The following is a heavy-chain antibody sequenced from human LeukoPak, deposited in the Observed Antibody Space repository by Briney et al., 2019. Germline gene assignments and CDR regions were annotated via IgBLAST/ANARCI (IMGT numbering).Heavy chain of an antibody. CDR2: MRPNSAET. Sequence: ASVKVSCKASGYTITDYGINWVRQAAGQGLEWMGWMRPNSAETGNVQKFQGRVTMTRNISASTAYMELTGLRSDDTAVYFCARGYCSGGGCYTAEYLPHWGQGTLVTVSS. CDR3: ARGYCSGGGCYTAEYLPH. J-gene: IGHJ1*01. CDR1: GYTITDYG. V-gene: IGHV1-8*02. D-gene: IGHD2-15*01.